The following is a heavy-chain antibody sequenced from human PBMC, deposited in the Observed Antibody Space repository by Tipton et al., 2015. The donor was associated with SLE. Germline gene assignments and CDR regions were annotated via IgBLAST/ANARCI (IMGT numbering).Heavy chain of an antibody. CDR2: NNQSGYT. J-gene: IGHJ4*02. CDR3: ARDLPLAY. Sequence: TLSLTCAVDGDSLSGSYWSWIRQPPGKGLEWIGENNQSGYTYYNPSLKSRVTISVDTTKNQFSLRLTSVTAADTAVYYCARDLPLAYWGQETLITVSP. CDR1: GDSLSGSY. D-gene: IGHD5/OR15-5a*01. V-gene: IGHV4-34*01.